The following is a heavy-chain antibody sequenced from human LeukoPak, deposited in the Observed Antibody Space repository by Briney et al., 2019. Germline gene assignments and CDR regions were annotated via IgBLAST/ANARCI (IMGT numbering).Heavy chain of an antibody. CDR3: AKDFTSGWTADLFDY. D-gene: IGHD6-19*01. CDR2: ISYDGSNK. V-gene: IGHV3-30*18. J-gene: IGHJ4*02. CDR1: GFTFSSYG. Sequence: GASVRLSCAASGFTFSSYGMHWVRQAPGKGLEWVAVISYDGSNKYYADSVKGRFTISRDNSKNTLYLQMNSLRAEDTAVYYCAKDFTSGWTADLFDYWGQGTLVTVSS.